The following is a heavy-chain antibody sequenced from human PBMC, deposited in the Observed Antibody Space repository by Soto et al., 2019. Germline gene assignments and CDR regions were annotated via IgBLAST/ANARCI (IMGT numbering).Heavy chain of an antibody. Sequence: SETLSLTCAVSGASIGSGGWWSWVRQPPGKGLEWIAEIFHDGNTNYSPSPKSRVTISVDKSQNQFSLNVYSVTAADTAVYYCARHEGWTGPDQWGQGTLVTAPQ. V-gene: IGHV4-4*02. J-gene: IGHJ5*02. CDR2: IFHDGNT. D-gene: IGHD2-8*02. CDR1: GASIGSGGW. CDR3: ARHEGWTGPDQ.